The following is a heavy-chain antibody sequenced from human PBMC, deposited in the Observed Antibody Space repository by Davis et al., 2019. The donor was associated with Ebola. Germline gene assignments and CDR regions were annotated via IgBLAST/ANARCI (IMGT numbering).Heavy chain of an antibody. CDR3: ARDRMGVLWEAYFDY. CDR2: VIGSGSDT. V-gene: IGHV3-23*01. J-gene: IGHJ4*02. Sequence: GESLKISCSASGFTFSNYGMSWVRQAPGKGLEWVSGVIGSGSDTYYADSVKGRFTISRDNSKNTLYLQMNSLRAEDTAVYYCARDRMGVLWEAYFDYWGQGTLVTVSS. CDR1: GFTFSNYG. D-gene: IGHD1-26*01.